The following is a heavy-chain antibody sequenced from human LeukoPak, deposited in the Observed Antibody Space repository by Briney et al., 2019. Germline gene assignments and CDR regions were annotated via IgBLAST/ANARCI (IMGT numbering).Heavy chain of an antibody. J-gene: IGHJ4*02. Sequence: SVKVSCKASGGTFSSYAISWVRQAPGQGLEWMGGIIPIFGTANYAQKFQGRVTITADESTSTAYMELSSPRSEDTAVYYCARVGLAMVRGVITRPFDYWGQGTLVTVSS. CDR3: ARVGLAMVRGVITRPFDY. D-gene: IGHD3-10*01. CDR1: GGTFSSYA. V-gene: IGHV1-69*13. CDR2: IIPIFGTA.